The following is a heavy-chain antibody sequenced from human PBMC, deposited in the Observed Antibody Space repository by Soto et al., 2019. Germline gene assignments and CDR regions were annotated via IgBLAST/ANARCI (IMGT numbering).Heavy chain of an antibody. D-gene: IGHD2-21*02. J-gene: IGHJ3*02. CDR2: IYHSGSA. CDR3: SRVPGVVVSADDAFDI. V-gene: IGHV4-4*02. CDR1: GGSVSSSNW. Sequence: QVQLQESGPGLVKPSGTLSLTCAVSGGSVSSSNWLSWVRQSPGKGLEWMGEIYHSGSAHYNPSLKNRATIFLAQSKNQFALRLTSVTAAETAVYYWSRVPGVVVSADDAFDIWGPGTRVIVSS.